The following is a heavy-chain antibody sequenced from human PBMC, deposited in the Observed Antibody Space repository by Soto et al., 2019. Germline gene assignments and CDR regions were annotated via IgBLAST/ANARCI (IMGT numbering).Heavy chain of an antibody. Sequence: GSVRLSCXASGFTFSSYAMSWVRQAPGKGLEWVSAISGSGGSTYYADSVKGRFTISRDDSKNTLYLQMNSLRAEDTAVYYCAKDPSYCGGDCYSTGDYWGQGTLVTVSS. CDR3: AKDPSYCGGDCYSTGDY. V-gene: IGHV3-23*01. D-gene: IGHD2-21*02. CDR2: ISGSGGST. CDR1: GFTFSSYA. J-gene: IGHJ4*02.